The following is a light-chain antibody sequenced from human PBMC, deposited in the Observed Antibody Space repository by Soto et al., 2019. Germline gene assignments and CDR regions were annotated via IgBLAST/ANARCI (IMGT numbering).Light chain of an antibody. V-gene: IGKV4-1*01. CDR1: QSGLYSSNNKNY. J-gene: IGKJ5*01. CDR3: QQYYSTPIT. CDR2: WAS. Sequence: DIVMIQSPDSLAVSLGERATINCKSSQSGLYSSNNKNYLAWYQHKAGQPPKLLIYWASTRESGVPDRFSGSGSGTDFTLTISSLQAEDVAFYYCQQYYSTPITFGQGTRLEIK.